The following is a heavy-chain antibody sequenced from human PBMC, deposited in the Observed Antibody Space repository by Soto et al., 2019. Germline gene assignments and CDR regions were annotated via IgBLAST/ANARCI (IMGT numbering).Heavy chain of an antibody. CDR2: IYYSGST. CDR1: GGSISSGGYY. D-gene: IGHD2-21*01. Sequence: SETLSLTCTVSGGSISSGGYYWSWIRQHPGKGLEWIGYIYYSGSTNYNPSLKSRVTISVDTSKNQFSLKLSSVTAADTAVYYCARVNPDHGAFDIWGPGTMVTVSS. V-gene: IGHV4-31*03. CDR3: ARVNPDHGAFDI. J-gene: IGHJ3*02.